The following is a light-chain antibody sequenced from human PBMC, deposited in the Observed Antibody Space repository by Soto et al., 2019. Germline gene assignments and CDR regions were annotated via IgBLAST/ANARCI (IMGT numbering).Light chain of an antibody. J-gene: IGKJ4*02. V-gene: IGKV3-11*01. CDR1: QSISTN. Sequence: ETVLTQSPATLSLSPGERATLSCRASQSISTNLAWYQQQPGQAPRLLIYEAFTRATGIPARFSGSGSGTDFTLTISSLEPEDFAVYYCQQHNSSPLTFGGGTKVEIK. CDR3: QQHNSSPLT. CDR2: EAF.